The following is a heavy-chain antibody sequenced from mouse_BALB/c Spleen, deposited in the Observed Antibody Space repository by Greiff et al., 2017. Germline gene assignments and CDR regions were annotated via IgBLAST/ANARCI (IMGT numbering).Heavy chain of an antibody. CDR1: GFSLTGYG. D-gene: IGHD2-10*01. V-gene: IGHV2-6-7*01. CDR2: IWSDGST. CDR3: ARAYYGNYVRLFAY. Sequence: QVQLKESGPGLVAPSQSLSITCTVSGFSLTGYGVNWVRQPPGKGLEWLGMIWSDGSTDYNSALKSRLSISKDNSKSQVFLKMNSLRTDDTARYYCARAYYGNYVRLFAYWGQGTLVTVSA. J-gene: IGHJ3*01.